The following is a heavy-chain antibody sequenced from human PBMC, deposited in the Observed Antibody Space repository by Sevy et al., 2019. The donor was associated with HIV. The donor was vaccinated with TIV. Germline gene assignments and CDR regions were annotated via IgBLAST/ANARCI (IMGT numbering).Heavy chain of an antibody. Sequence: ASVKVSCKASGYTFTSYAMNWVRQAPGQGLEWMGWINTNTGNPTYAQGLTGRFVFSLDTSVSTAYLQISSLKAEDTAVYYCARAVGDYYYYGMDVWGQGTTVTVSS. CDR2: INTNTGNP. D-gene: IGHD3-10*01. CDR1: GYTFTSYA. CDR3: ARAVGDYYYYGMDV. V-gene: IGHV7-4-1*02. J-gene: IGHJ6*02.